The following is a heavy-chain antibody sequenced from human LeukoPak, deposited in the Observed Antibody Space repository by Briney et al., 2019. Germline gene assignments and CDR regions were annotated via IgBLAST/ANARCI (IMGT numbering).Heavy chain of an antibody. Sequence: SETLSLTCAVYGGSFGHYYWSWIRQSPGMGLEWIGEINDSGTINYNPSLMSRVTISLDKSKNQFSLRLSSATAADTAVYYCARRWNYGRNYYIDVWGKGATVSVSS. V-gene: IGHV4-34*01. CDR3: ARRWNYGRNYYIDV. CDR2: INDSGTI. D-gene: IGHD1-7*01. CDR1: GGSFGHYY. J-gene: IGHJ6*03.